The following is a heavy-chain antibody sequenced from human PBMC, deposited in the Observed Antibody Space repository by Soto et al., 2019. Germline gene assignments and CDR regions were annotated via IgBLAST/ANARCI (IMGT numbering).Heavy chain of an antibody. V-gene: IGHV1-8*01. D-gene: IGHD4-17*01. CDR2: MNPNSGHT. J-gene: IGHJ2*01. CDR1: GYTFTNYD. CDR3: ARGRSSYGDYINWYFDL. Sequence: QVQLVRSGAEVKKPGASVKVSCKASGYTFTNYDINWVRQATGQGLEWVGWMNPNSGHTGFAQKFQGRVTMTRDTSISTAYMELSSLSSEDTAVYYCARGRSSYGDYINWYFDLWGRGTLVTVSS.